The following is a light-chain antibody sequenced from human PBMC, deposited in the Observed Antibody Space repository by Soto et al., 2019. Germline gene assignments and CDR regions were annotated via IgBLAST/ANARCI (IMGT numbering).Light chain of an antibody. Sequence: EIVLTQSPGTLSLSPGERATLSCRASQSVSSSYLAWYQQKPGQAPRLLIYGASNRAAGTPDRFSGSGSGTGFTLTISRLEPEDFAVYYCQQYVATLWTFGQGTKVEVK. CDR3: QQYVATLWT. V-gene: IGKV3-20*01. CDR2: GAS. CDR1: QSVSSSY. J-gene: IGKJ1*01.